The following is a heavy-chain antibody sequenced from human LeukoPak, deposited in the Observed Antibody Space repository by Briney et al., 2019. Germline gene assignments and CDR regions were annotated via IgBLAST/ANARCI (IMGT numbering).Heavy chain of an antibody. CDR2: IKSNTDGGTT. CDR3: TSLVVVIRNCFDP. V-gene: IGHV3-15*01. Sequence: TGGSLRLSCSASGFTFSNAWMSWVRQAPGKGLEWVGRIKSNTDGGTTAYAAPVKGRFTISRDDSKNTLYLQMNSLKTEDTAVYYCTSLVVVIRNCFDPWGQGTLVTVSS. J-gene: IGHJ5*02. D-gene: IGHD3-22*01. CDR1: GFTFSNAW.